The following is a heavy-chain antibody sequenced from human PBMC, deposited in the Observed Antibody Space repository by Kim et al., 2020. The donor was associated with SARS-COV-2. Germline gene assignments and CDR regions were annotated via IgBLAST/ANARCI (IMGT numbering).Heavy chain of an antibody. J-gene: IGHJ1*01. CDR2: ISSSSSYI. D-gene: IGHD3-9*01. CDR3: ARARDILTGYYYHEYFQH. Sequence: GGSLRLSCAASGFTFSSYSMNWVRQAPGKGLEWVSSISSSSSYIYYADSVKGRFTISRDNAKNSLYLQMNSLRAEDTAVYYCARARDILTGYYYHEYFQHWGQGTLVTVSS. V-gene: IGHV3-21*01. CDR1: GFTFSSYS.